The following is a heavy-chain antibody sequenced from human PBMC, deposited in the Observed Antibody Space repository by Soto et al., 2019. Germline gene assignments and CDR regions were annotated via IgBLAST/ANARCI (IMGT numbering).Heavy chain of an antibody. J-gene: IGHJ4*02. CDR1: GYTFTDYG. CDR3: ARGGYSVVGARVY. D-gene: IGHD1-26*01. CDR2: MNPKSGDT. Sequence: QVQLVQSGAEVKMPGASVKVSCKASGYTFTDYGINWVRQATGQGLEWMGWMNPKSGDTVYAQKFQGRVSMTRATSISPASMELNSLKSEDTAVYYCARGGYSVVGARVYWGQGTLVSVSS. V-gene: IGHV1-8*01.